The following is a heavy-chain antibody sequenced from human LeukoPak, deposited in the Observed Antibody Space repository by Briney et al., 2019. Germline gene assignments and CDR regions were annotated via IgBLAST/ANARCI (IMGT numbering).Heavy chain of an antibody. D-gene: IGHD2-2*02. CDR2: IYYNGDT. CDR3: ARAGVVPAAINRAFDI. V-gene: IGHV4-30-4*08. CDR1: GGSISSGDYY. J-gene: IGHJ3*02. Sequence: SETLSLTCTVSGGSISSGDYYWSWIRQPPGKGLEWIGYIYYNGDTYYSPSLKSRVSISVDTSKNQFSLKLSSVTAADTAVYYCARAGVVPAAINRAFDIWGQGSVVTVSS.